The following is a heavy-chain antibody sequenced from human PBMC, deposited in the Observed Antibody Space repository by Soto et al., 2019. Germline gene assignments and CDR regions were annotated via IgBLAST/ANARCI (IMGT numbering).Heavy chain of an antibody. Sequence: QVQLVQSGPEVRKPGASVKVSCKASGYSFTSKGITWVRQAPGQGPEWMGWISVHNGKTNYAQKFQDRVTLTTDTATSTAYMELRSLTSDDTAVYVCARREYYVGNSAFYYYFDHGGQGTLVTVSS. D-gene: IGHD3-22*01. CDR3: ARREYYVGNSAFYYYFDH. V-gene: IGHV1-18*01. CDR2: ISVHNGKT. J-gene: IGHJ4*02. CDR1: GYSFTSKG.